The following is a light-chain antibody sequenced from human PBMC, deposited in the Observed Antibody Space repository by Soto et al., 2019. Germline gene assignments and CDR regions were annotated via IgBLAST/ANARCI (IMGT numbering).Light chain of an antibody. J-gene: IGKJ1*01. CDR3: QQYNNWPPWT. Sequence: EIVMTQSPATLYVSPGERATLSCRASQSGSSNVAWYQQKPGQAPRLLIYGASTRATGIPARFSGSGSGTEFTLTISSLQSEDFTVYYCQQYNNWPPWTFCQGTKGEIK. V-gene: IGKV3-15*01. CDR2: GAS. CDR1: QSGSSN.